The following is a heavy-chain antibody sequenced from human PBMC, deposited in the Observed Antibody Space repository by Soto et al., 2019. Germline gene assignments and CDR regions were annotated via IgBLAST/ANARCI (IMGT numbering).Heavy chain of an antibody. CDR3: VRAGVAPYYHYGMDV. J-gene: IGHJ6*02. Sequence: PGGSLRLSCAASGFTFKNYDMYWVRQAPGKGLEWVSSIGNSGDTNYAGSVKGRFTISRENDRNALYLQMNSLRGGDTAVYFCVRAGVAPYYHYGMDVWGQGTTVTVSS. CDR2: IGNSGDT. D-gene: IGHD2-8*01. CDR1: GFTFKNYD. V-gene: IGHV3-13*01.